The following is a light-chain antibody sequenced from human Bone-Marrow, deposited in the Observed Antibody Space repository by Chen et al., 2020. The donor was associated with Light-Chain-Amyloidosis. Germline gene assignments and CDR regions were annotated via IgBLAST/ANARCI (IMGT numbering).Light chain of an antibody. V-gene: IGLV2-23*01. Sequence: QSALTQPASVSGSPGQSITISCTGTSGDVGTYNYVSWYQQHPGKAPKLIIFEDTQRPSGVSTRFSASKSVNTASLRIFRLQAEDEADYDCCSYAGSNTYVFGGGTKLTVL. CDR3: CSYAGSNTYV. J-gene: IGLJ2*01. CDR2: EDT. CDR1: SGDVGTYNY.